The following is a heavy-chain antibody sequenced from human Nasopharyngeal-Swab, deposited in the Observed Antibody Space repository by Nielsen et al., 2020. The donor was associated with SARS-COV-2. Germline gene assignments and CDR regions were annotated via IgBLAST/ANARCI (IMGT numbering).Heavy chain of an antibody. CDR3: ARGYNFALDY. V-gene: IGHV3-48*01. CDR2: IGTGGEQ. Sequence: GESLKISCAASGFTFSSYGMHWVRQAPGKGPEWLSTIGTGGEQHYADSAKGRFTISRDNAKNSLYLQMNSLRPEDTAVYYCARGYNFALDYWGQGTLVTVSS. CDR1: GFTFSSYG. D-gene: IGHD1-1*01. J-gene: IGHJ4*02.